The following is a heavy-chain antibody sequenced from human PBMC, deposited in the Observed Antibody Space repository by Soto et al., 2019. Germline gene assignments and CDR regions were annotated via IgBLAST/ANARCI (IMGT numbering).Heavy chain of an antibody. CDR1: GYTFTRYG. J-gene: IGHJ3*01. CDR3: ARDNCSSGTCCFNAFDF. Sequence: ASVKVSCKASGYTFTRYGIHWVRQAPGQRLEWMGWINAGSGDTKYSQKFQGRVTMTRETSATTAYMELSSLRSEDTAVYFCARDNCSSGTCCFNAFDFWGQGTMVTVPS. V-gene: IGHV1-3*01. D-gene: IGHD2-15*01. CDR2: INAGSGDT.